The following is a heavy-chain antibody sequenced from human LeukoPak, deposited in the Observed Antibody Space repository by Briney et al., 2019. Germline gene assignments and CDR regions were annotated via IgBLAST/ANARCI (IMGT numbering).Heavy chain of an antibody. CDR2: INPNSDHT. D-gene: IGHD7-27*01. Sequence: ASVKVSCKASGYTFTGYHIHWVRQAPGQGLEWMGWINPNSDHTNYAQKFQGRVTLTRDMSITTANMELSRLTSDDTAVYYCAKAALGTPFDSWGQGTLVTVSS. CDR1: GYTFTGYH. J-gene: IGHJ4*02. V-gene: IGHV1-2*02. CDR3: AKAALGTPFDS.